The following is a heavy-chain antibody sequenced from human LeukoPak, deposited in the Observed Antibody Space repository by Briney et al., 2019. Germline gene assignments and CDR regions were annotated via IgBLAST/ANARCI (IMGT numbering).Heavy chain of an antibody. CDR2: IFHSGST. CDR3: ARETEKQWQY. Sequence: SETLSLTCTVSGYSLTSGYYWGWIRQPPGKGLEWIASIFHSGSTFYNPSVKSRVTISVDTSKNQFSLTLRSVTAANTAVYYCARETEKQWQYWGQGTMATVSS. CDR1: GYSLTSGYY. J-gene: IGHJ3*01. D-gene: IGHD6-19*01. V-gene: IGHV4-38-2*02.